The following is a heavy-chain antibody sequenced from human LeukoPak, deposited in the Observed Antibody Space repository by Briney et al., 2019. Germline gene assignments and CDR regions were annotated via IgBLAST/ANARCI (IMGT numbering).Heavy chain of an antibody. V-gene: IGHV1-18*01. D-gene: IGHD6-13*01. CDR2: ISAYNGNT. CDR3: ARVGGSSSWDWYYFDY. CDR1: GYTFTSYG. J-gene: IGHJ4*02. Sequence: ASVKGSCTASGYTFTSYGISWVRQAPGQGLEWMGLISAYNGNTNYAQKLQGRVTMTTDTSTSTAYLELRSLRSDDTAVYYCARVGGSSSWDWYYFDYWGQGTLVTVSS.